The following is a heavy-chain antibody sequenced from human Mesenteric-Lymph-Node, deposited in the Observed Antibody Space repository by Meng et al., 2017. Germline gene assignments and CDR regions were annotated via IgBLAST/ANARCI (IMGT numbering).Heavy chain of an antibody. V-gene: IGHV4-39*01. J-gene: IGHJ4*02. D-gene: IGHD2-8*02. CDR1: GGSISSNGYY. CDR2: IIHGGSP. Sequence: QLQLQESGPGPVNPSETLSLTCTVSGGSISSNGYYWDWVRQPPGKGLEWIGEIIHGGSPSYNPSLKSRVTISIDTSKNQLSLMLSSVTAADTVVYYCARRPTGIDYWGQGTLVTVSS. CDR3: ARRPTGIDY.